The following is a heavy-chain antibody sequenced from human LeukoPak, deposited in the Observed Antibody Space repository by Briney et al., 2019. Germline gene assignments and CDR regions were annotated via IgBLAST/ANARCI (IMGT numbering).Heavy chain of an antibody. CDR1: GFTFSNYG. D-gene: IGHD6-13*01. V-gene: IGHV3-30*19. J-gene: IGHJ4*02. CDR2: ISYDGSNK. Sequence: GGSLRLSCAASGFTFSNYGMHWVRQAPGKGLEWVAVISYDGSNKYYADSVKGRFTISRDNSKNTLYLQMNSLRAEDTAVYYCARIAPGYEWQLAEFDYWGQGTLVTVSS. CDR3: ARIAPGYEWQLAEFDY.